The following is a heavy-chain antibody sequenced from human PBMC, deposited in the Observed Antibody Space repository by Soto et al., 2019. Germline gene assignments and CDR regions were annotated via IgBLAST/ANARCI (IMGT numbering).Heavy chain of an antibody. CDR2: IVVGSGNT. D-gene: IGHD3-22*01. CDR3: AAEIAYYYDSSGYYRPYYFDY. Sequence: SVKVSCKASGFTFTSSAVQWVRQARGQRLEWIGWIVVGSGNTNYAQKFQERVTITRDMSKSTAYMELSSLRSEDTAVYYCAAEIAYYYDSSGYYRPYYFDYWGQGTLVTVSS. V-gene: IGHV1-58*01. CDR1: GFTFTSSA. J-gene: IGHJ4*02.